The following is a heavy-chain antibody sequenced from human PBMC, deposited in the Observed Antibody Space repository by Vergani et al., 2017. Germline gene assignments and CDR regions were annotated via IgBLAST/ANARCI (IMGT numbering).Heavy chain of an antibody. D-gene: IGHD3-3*01. V-gene: IGHV4-34*01. J-gene: IGHJ6*02. CDR3: ARDAYDFWSGYYTRGPNYYGMDV. Sequence: QVQLQQWGAGLLKPSETLSLTCAVYGGSFSGYYWSWIRKPPGKGLEWIGEINHSGSTNYNPSLKSRGTISVDTSKNQFSLKLSSVTAADTAVYYCARDAYDFWSGYYTRGPNYYGMDVWGQGP. CDR2: INHSGST. CDR1: GGSFSGYY.